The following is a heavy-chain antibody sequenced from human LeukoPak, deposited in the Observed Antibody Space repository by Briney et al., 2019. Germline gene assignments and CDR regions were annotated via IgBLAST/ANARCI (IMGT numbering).Heavy chain of an antibody. D-gene: IGHD5-18*01. J-gene: IGHJ6*02. Sequence: PSETLSLTCIVSGGSISTSAYYWGWIRQPPGEGLQWIGSIYYSGSTYYNPSLKSRVTISVDTSKNQFSLKLSSVTAADTAVYYCGSGYSYGYPYYYYGMDVWGQGTTVTVSS. V-gene: IGHV4-39*01. CDR3: GSGYSYGYPYYYYGMDV. CDR1: GGSISTSAYY. CDR2: IYYSGST.